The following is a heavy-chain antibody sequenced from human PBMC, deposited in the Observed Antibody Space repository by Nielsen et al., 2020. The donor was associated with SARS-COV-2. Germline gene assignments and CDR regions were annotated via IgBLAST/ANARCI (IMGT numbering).Heavy chain of an antibody. Sequence: GESLRLSCAASEFTFSSYGMHWVRQAPGKGLEWVAFIRYDGSTEYYADSVKGRFTISRDNSKNTLYLQMNSLRAEDTALYYCTRDSNGMDVWGRGTTVTVSS. V-gene: IGHV3-30*02. J-gene: IGHJ6*02. CDR1: EFTFSSYG. CDR2: IRYDGSTE. CDR3: TRDSNGMDV.